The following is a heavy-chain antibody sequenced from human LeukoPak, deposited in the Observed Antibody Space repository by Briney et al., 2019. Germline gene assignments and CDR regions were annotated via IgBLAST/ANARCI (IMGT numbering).Heavy chain of an antibody. CDR1: GFTFSSYE. V-gene: IGHV3-48*03. CDR2: ISSSGSTI. CDR3: ARLVKTILPLGHWHTHWYFDL. Sequence: PGGSLRLSCAASGFTFSSYEMNWVRQAPGKGLEWVSYISSSGSTIYYADSVKGRFTISRDNAKNSLYLQMNSLRSEDTAVYYCARLVKTILPLGHWHTHWYFDLWGRGTLVTVSS. J-gene: IGHJ2*01. D-gene: IGHD3-9*01.